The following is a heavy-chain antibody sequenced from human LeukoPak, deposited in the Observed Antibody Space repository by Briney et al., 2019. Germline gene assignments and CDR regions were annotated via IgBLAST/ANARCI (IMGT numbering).Heavy chain of an antibody. V-gene: IGHV4-34*01. Sequence: SETLSLTCAVYGGSLSGYYWRWIRQPPGKGLGWNGEKNHRGRTNYNPSLKSRVTISVDTSKNQFSLKLSSVTAADTAVYYCARDRVEYQLLYGGYYYYYMDVWGKGTTVTVSS. CDR3: ARDRVEYQLLYGGYYYYYMDV. CDR2: KNHRGRT. CDR1: GGSLSGYY. J-gene: IGHJ6*03. D-gene: IGHD2-2*02.